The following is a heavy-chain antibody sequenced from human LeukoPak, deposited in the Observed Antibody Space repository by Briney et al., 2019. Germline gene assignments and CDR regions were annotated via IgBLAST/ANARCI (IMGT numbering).Heavy chain of an antibody. CDR1: GYTFTSYG. CDR2: ISAYNGNT. J-gene: IGHJ6*02. D-gene: IGHD2-8*01. CDR3: ARERMVASPRFQNYYYGMDV. Sequence: GASVKVSCKASGYTFTSYGISWVRQAPGQGLEWMGWISAYNGNTNYAQKFQGRVTITADESTSTAYMELSSLRSEDTAVYYCARERMVASPRFQNYYYGMDVWGQGTTVTVSS. V-gene: IGHV1-18*01.